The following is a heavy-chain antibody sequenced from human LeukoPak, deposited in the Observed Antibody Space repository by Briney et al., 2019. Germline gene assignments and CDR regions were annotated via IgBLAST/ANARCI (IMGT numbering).Heavy chain of an antibody. CDR3: ARGGQGAVDY. V-gene: IGHV3-74*01. Sequence: GGSLRLSCAASGFTFSSNWMHWVRQAPGKGLVWVSYVNTDGSATTYADSVKGRFTNSRDNAKNTLYPQMNSLRAEDTAVYYCARGGQGAVDYWGQGTLVTVSS. CDR1: GFTFSSNW. D-gene: IGHD3-16*01. J-gene: IGHJ4*02. CDR2: VNTDGSAT.